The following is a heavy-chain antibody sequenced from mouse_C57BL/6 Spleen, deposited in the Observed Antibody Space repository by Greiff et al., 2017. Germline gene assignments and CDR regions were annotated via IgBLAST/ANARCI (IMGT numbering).Heavy chain of an antibody. Sequence: QVQLQQPGAELVMPGASVKLSCKASGYTFTSYWMHWVKQRPGQGLEWIGEIDPTDSYTNYNQKFKGKSTLTVDNSSSTAYMQLSSLTSEYSADDYCARCSGYGDARDYWGQGTSVTVSS. CDR1: GYTFTSYW. D-gene: IGHD1-1*01. V-gene: IGHV1-69*01. CDR2: IDPTDSYT. J-gene: IGHJ4*01. CDR3: ARCSGYGDARDY.